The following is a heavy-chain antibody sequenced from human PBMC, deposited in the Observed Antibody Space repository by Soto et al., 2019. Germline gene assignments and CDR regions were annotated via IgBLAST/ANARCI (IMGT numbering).Heavy chain of an antibody. CDR1: GFTVSGKKY. V-gene: IGHV3-53*01. CDR3: ATWHLQEHAYDI. J-gene: IGHJ3*02. CDR2: LYDLDGT. Sequence: QPGGSLRLSCAAFGFTVSGKKYVAWVRQAPGKGLEWVSALYDLDGTYYADSVKGRFTTSSDSSWTTVYLQMNSLRPDDTAVYSCATWHLQEHAYDIWGQGTMVTVSS. D-gene: IGHD1-1*01.